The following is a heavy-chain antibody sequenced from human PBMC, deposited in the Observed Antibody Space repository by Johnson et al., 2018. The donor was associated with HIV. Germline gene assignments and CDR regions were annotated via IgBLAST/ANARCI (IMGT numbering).Heavy chain of an antibody. CDR1: GFTFDDYG. CDR2: IKQDGSEK. V-gene: IGHV3-7*03. Sequence: VQLVESGGGVVRPGGSLRLSCAASGFTFDDYGMSWVRQAPGKGLEWVANIKQDGSEKYYVDSVKGRFTISRDNAKNSLYLEMNSLRAEDTALYYCARPGGGAPDAFDIWGQGTMVTVSS. J-gene: IGHJ3*02. D-gene: IGHD3-10*01. CDR3: ARPGGGAPDAFDI.